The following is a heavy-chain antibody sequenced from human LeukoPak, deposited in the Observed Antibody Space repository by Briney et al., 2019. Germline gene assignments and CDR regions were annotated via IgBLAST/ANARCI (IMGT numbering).Heavy chain of an antibody. CDR2: ISTDSTYI. CDR1: GFTFSSYG. D-gene: IGHD3-9*01. J-gene: IGHJ4*02. V-gene: IGHV3-21*01. CDR3: ARRYFAPGGFDY. Sequence: GGSLRLSCAASGFTFSSYGMSWVRQAPGKGLEWVSSISTDSTYIFYADSVKGRFTISRDNAKNSLYLQMNSLRAEDTAVYYCARRYFAPGGFDYWGQGTLVTVSS.